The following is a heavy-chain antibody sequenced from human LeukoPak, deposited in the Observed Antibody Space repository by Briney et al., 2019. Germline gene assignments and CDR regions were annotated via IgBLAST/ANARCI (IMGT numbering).Heavy chain of an antibody. Sequence: GGSLRLSCTASGFTFSSYSMNWVRQAPGKGLEWVSSISSSSSYIYYADSVKGRFTISRDNAKNSLYLQMNSLRAEDTAVYYCARDLSYYDSSGYDNDYWGQGTLVTVSS. CDR2: ISSSSSYI. V-gene: IGHV3-21*01. D-gene: IGHD3-22*01. CDR3: ARDLSYYDSSGYDNDY. CDR1: GFTFSSYS. J-gene: IGHJ4*02.